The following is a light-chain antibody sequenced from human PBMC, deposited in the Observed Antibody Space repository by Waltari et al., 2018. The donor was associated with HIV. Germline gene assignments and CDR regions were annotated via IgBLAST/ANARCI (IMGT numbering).Light chain of an antibody. J-gene: IGLJ1*01. CDR1: SSDVGGSNY. V-gene: IGLV2-14*01. Sequence: QSALTQPASVSGSPGQSITISCTGTSSDVGGSNYVSWYQQHPGKAPKLMIYDVSNRPSGVSNRFSGSKSGNTASLTISGLQAEDEDHYYCSSYTSSSTLVFGTGTKVTVL. CDR2: DVS. CDR3: SSYTSSSTLV.